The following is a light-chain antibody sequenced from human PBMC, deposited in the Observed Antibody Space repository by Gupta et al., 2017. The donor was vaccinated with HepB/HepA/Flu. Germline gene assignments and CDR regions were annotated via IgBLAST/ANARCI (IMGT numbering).Light chain of an antibody. J-gene: IGKJ2*02. V-gene: IGKV3-11*01. CDR1: QSVSSY. CDR2: DAS. Sequence: EIVWTQSPATLSLSPGERATLSCRASQSVSSYLAWYQQKPGQAPRLLIYDASNRATGIPARFSGSGSGTDFTLTISSLEPEDFAVYYCQQRSNWPCTFGQGTTLQIK. CDR3: QQRSNWPCT.